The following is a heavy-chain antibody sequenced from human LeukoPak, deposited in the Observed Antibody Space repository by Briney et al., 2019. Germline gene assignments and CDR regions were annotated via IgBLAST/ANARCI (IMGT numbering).Heavy chain of an antibody. Sequence: GGSLRLSCSASGFTFSRNAMHWVRQAPGKGLEYVSSIGTNGISTYYADSVQDRFTISRDNSKNTLYLQMSSLRPDDTAVYYCVRCQEVIYTPTFDYWGRGAVVTVSS. CDR1: GFTFSRNA. CDR2: IGTNGIST. CDR3: VRCQEVIYTPTFDY. J-gene: IGHJ4*02. D-gene: IGHD3-16*01. V-gene: IGHV3-64*03.